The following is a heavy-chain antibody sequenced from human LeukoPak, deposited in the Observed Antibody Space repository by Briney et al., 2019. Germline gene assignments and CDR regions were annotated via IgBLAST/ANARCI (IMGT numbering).Heavy chain of an antibody. V-gene: IGHV1-2*02. Sequence: ASVKVSFKASGYSFVGYYIHWIRQAPGQGLEWLGWVNPDTGGRKLAQKFQGRVTLTRDTSINTAYMELNSLQSDDTAVYFCARDRVEMSTSLSFFDNWGQGSLITVSS. J-gene: IGHJ4*02. CDR2: VNPDTGGR. D-gene: IGHD5-24*01. CDR1: GYSFVGYY. CDR3: ARDRVEMSTSLSFFDN.